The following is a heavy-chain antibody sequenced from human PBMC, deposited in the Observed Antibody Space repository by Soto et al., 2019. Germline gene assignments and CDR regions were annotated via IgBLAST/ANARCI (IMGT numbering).Heavy chain of an antibody. CDR2: IYYSGST. Sequence: QLQLQESGPGLVKPSETLSLTCTVSGGSISSSSSYWGWIRQPPGKGLEWIGYIYYSGSTNYNPSLKSRVPVSVDTSKNQFSLKLNSVAAADTAVYYCARKPRGAATVTSVINWFDPWGQGALVTVSS. D-gene: IGHD4-17*01. J-gene: IGHJ5*02. CDR3: ARKPRGAATVTSVINWFDP. V-gene: IGHV4-39*01. CDR1: GGSISSSSSY.